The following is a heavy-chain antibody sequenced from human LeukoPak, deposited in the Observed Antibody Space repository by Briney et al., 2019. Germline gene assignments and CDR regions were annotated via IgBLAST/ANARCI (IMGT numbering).Heavy chain of an antibody. CDR1: GGSIGSSRYY. CDR2: IYYSGNT. V-gene: IGHV4-39*01. D-gene: IGHD2-2*01. J-gene: IGHJ4*02. Sequence: SETLSLTCTVSGGSIGSSRYYWGWIRQPPGKGLEWIGSIYYSGNTYYNPSLKSRVTMSVDTSKNQFSLRLNSVTAADTAVYYCARQDVGSEYHFDYWGQGTLVTVSS. CDR3: ARQDVGSEYHFDY.